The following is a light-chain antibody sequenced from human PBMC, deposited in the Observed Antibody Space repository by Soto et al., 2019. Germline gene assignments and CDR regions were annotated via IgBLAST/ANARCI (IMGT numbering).Light chain of an antibody. V-gene: IGKV3D-15*01. Sequence: EIVLTQTKATLSLSPGERATLSCRASQSVSSSYLAWYQQKPGQAPRLLIYGASTRATGVPARFSGSGSGTEFTLTISSLQSEDSAVYYCQQYNNWPPITFGQGTRLEIK. J-gene: IGKJ5*01. CDR3: QQYNNWPPIT. CDR1: QSVSSSY. CDR2: GAS.